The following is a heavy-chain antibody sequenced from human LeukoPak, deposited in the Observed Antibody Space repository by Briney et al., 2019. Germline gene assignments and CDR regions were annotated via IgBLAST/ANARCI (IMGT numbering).Heavy chain of an antibody. CDR3: AKDHSIVVVVAASEYFQH. Sequence: PGGSLRLSCAASGFTFSSYAMSWVRQAPGKGLEWVSAISGSGGSTYYADSVKGRFTISRDNSKNTLYLQMNGLRAEDTAVYYCAKDHSIVVVVAASEYFQHWGQGTLVTVSS. V-gene: IGHV3-23*01. CDR1: GFTFSSYA. D-gene: IGHD2-15*01. CDR2: ISGSGGST. J-gene: IGHJ1*01.